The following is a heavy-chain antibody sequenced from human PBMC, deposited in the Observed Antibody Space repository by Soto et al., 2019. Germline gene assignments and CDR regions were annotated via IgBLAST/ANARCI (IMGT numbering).Heavy chain of an antibody. CDR1: GGSISSGGYS. CDR2: IYHSGST. Sequence: PSETLSLTCAVSGGSISSGGYSWSWIRQPPGKGLEWIGYIYHSGSTYYNPSLKSRVTISVDRSKNQFSLKLSSVTAADTAVYYCARAVRLRFLEWFDPWGQGTLVTVS. D-gene: IGHD3-3*01. V-gene: IGHV4-30-2*01. J-gene: IGHJ5*02. CDR3: ARAVRLRFLEWFDP.